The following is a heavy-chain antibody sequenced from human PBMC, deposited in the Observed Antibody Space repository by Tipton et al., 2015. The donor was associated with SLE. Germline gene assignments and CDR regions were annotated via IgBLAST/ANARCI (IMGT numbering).Heavy chain of an antibody. CDR2: IYSRGST. CDR1: GFTFSSYG. V-gene: IGHV3-23*03. Sequence: SLRLSCAASGFTFSSYGMNWVRQAPGKGLEWVSVIYSRGSTYYADSVKGRFTISRDNSKNMLYLQMNSLRADDTAVYYCAKDLSYYDSRGFGVYYYCYGMDVWGQGTTVAVPS. J-gene: IGHJ6*02. CDR3: AKDLSYYDSRGFGVYYYCYGMDV. D-gene: IGHD3-22*01.